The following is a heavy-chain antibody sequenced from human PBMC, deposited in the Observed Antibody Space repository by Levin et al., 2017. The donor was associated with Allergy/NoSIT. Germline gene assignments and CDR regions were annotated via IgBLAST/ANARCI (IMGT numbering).Heavy chain of an antibody. CDR3: ARGPGLVPAVLLATAFDY. CDR1: GGSFSGYY. D-gene: IGHD2-2*01. J-gene: IGHJ4*02. Sequence: SETLSLTCAVYGGSFSGYYWSWIRQPPGKGLEWIGEINHSGSTNYNPSLKSRVTISVDTSKNQFSLKLSSVTAADTAVYYCARGPGLVPAVLLATAFDYWGQGTLVTVSS. CDR2: INHSGST. V-gene: IGHV4-34*01.